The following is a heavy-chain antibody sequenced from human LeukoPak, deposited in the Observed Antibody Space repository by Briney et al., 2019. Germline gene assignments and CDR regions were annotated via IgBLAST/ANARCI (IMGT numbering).Heavy chain of an antibody. V-gene: IGHV4-39*07. CDR1: SGSISSSSYY. CDR3: ARGGRAVTNWFDP. J-gene: IGHJ5*02. D-gene: IGHD4-11*01. CDR2: IYYSGST. Sequence: PSETLSLTCTVSSGSISSSSYYWGWIRQPPGKGLEWIGSIYYSGSTYYNPSLKSRVTISVDTSKNQFSLKLSSVTAADTAVYYCARGGRAVTNWFDPWGQGTLVTVSS.